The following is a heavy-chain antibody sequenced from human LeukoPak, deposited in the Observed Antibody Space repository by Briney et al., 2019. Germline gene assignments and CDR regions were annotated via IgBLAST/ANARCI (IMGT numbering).Heavy chain of an antibody. CDR1: GFTFRDYQ. CDR2: IHSNPKTI. D-gene: IGHD4-17*01. V-gene: IGHV3-11*01. Sequence: PGGSMRLSCEASGFTFRDYQMSWIRQAPGKGLEWISYIHSNPKTIYYADSAKGRFTISRDNAKNSLYLQMNSLRVDDTAVYYCARSGYGDYDYWGQGTRVTVSS. CDR3: ARSGYGDYDY. J-gene: IGHJ4*02.